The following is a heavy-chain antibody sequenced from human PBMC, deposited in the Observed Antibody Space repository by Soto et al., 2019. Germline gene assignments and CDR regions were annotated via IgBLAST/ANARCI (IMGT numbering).Heavy chain of an antibody. CDR2: ISHDVSNA. J-gene: IGHJ4*02. V-gene: IGHV3-30*18. Sequence: VAVISHDVSNAYYADAVNGRFTISRDNAKNTVYLQMNSLRAEDTAVYYCSKQGIEVAGTDYFDYWGQGALVTVTS. D-gene: IGHD6-19*01. CDR3: SKQGIEVAGTDYFDY.